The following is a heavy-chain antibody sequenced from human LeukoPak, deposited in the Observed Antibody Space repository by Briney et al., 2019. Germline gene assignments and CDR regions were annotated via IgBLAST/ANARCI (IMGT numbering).Heavy chain of an antibody. J-gene: IGHJ3*02. CDR1: GYTFTSYG. V-gene: IGHV1-18*01. Sequence: GASVKVSCKASGYTFTSYGISWVRQAPGQGLEWMGWISGYNGNTNYAQKLQGRVTMTSDTSTSTAYMELRSLRSDDTAIYYCARAPLWHVTAENAFDIWGQGTMVTVSS. CDR3: ARAPLWHVTAENAFDI. D-gene: IGHD2-21*02. CDR2: ISGYNGNT.